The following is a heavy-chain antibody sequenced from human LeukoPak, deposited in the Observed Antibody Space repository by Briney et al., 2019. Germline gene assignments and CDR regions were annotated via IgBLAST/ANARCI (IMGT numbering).Heavy chain of an antibody. Sequence: ASVKVSCKASVYTFTSYYMHWVRQAPGQGLEWMGIINPSGGSTSYAQKFQGRVTMTRDTSTSTVYMELSSLRSEDTAVYYCARDCGSGSYYSPDNRFDPWGQGTLVTVSS. CDR2: INPSGGST. D-gene: IGHD3-10*01. V-gene: IGHV1-46*01. J-gene: IGHJ5*02. CDR1: VYTFTSYY. CDR3: ARDCGSGSYYSPDNRFDP.